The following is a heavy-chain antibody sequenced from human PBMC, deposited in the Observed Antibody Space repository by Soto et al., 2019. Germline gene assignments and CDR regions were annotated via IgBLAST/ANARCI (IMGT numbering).Heavy chain of an antibody. Sequence: PSVKVSCKASGYTFTGYYMHWVRQAPGQGLEWMGWINPNSGGTNYAQKFQGRVTMTRDTSISTAYMELSRLRSDDTAVYYCARDYGYYDFWSGYSSTLIDYWGQGTLVTVSS. CDR1: GYTFTGYY. D-gene: IGHD3-3*01. CDR2: INPNSGGT. CDR3: ARDYGYYDFWSGYSSTLIDY. J-gene: IGHJ4*02. V-gene: IGHV1-2*02.